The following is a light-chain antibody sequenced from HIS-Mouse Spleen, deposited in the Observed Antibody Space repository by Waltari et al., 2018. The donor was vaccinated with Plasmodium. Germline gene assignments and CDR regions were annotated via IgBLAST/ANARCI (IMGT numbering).Light chain of an antibody. Sequence: QSALPQPASVSGSPGQSITISCTGTSRDVGGYNYDSWYQQHPGKAPKLMIYEVSNRPSGVSNRFSGSKSGNTASLTISGLQAEDEADYYCSSYTSSSTLVFGGGTKLTVL. V-gene: IGLV2-14*01. CDR1: SRDVGGYNY. J-gene: IGLJ3*02. CDR2: EVS. CDR3: SSYTSSSTLV.